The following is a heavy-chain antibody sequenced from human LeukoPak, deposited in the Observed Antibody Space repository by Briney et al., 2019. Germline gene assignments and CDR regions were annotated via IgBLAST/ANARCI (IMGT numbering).Heavy chain of an antibody. J-gene: IGHJ5*02. Sequence: GRSLRLSCAASGFTFSSYAMHWVRQAPGKGLEWVAVISYDGSNKYYADSVKGRFTISRDNSKNTLYLQMNSLRAEDTAVYYCARVTAPVVGANIGWFDPWGQGTLVTVSS. V-gene: IGHV3-30-3*01. D-gene: IGHD1-26*01. CDR3: ARVTAPVVGANIGWFDP. CDR2: ISYDGSNK. CDR1: GFTFSSYA.